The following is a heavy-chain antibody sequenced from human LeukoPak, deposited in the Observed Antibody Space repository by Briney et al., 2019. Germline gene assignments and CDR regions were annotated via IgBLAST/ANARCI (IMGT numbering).Heavy chain of an antibody. CDR1: GFPFSNYF. J-gene: IGHJ4*02. CDR3: ARPQTSSSSTASLGY. D-gene: IGHD6-6*01. CDR2: IGSSGYTI. Sequence: PGGSLRLSCAASGFPFSNYFMSWIRQAPGKGLEWTSYIGSSGYTIYYSDSVKGRFTISRDNAKNSLYLQMDSLRAEDTAIYYCARPQTSSSSTASLGYWGQGTLVTVSS. V-gene: IGHV3-11*01.